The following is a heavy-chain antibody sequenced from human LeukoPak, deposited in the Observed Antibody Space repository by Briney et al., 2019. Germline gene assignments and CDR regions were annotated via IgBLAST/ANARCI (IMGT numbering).Heavy chain of an antibody. CDR1: GFTFSSYA. J-gene: IGHJ4*02. D-gene: IGHD2-2*01. CDR3: ARDLSPSYKRYCRSTSCYGPFDY. Sequence: GGSLRLSCAASGFTFSSYAMHWVRQAPGKGLEWVAVISYDGSNKYYADSVKGRFTISRDNSKNTLYLQMNSLRAKDTAVYYCARDLSPSYKRYCRSTSCYGPFDYWGQGTLVTVSS. CDR2: ISYDGSNK. V-gene: IGHV3-30*04.